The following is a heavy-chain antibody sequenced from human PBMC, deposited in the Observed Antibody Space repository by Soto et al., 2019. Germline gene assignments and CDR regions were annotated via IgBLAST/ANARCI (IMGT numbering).Heavy chain of an antibody. CDR3: ARGITMVRGVIIDYFDY. D-gene: IGHD3-10*01. Sequence: QVQLVESGGGVVQPGRSLRLSCAASGLTLSSYAMHWVRQAPGKGLEWVAVISYDGSNKYYADSVKGRFTISRENSKNTQYLQMNSLRAEDTAVYYCARGITMVRGVIIDYFDYWGQGTLVTVSS. V-gene: IGHV3-30-3*01. CDR1: GLTLSSYA. J-gene: IGHJ4*02. CDR2: ISYDGSNK.